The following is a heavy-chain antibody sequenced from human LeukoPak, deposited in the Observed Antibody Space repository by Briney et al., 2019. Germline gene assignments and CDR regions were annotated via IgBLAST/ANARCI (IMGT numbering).Heavy chain of an antibody. CDR3: ARLNYYDSGSLTYSFDY. CDR2: IYYLDAT. Sequence: SQTLSLTCTVSGTSISSSTYYYWSWIRQHPGEAPEWLGYIYYLDATYYNPSLKSRVSISVAASENQFSQKLTSVTAADTAVYYCARLNYYDSGSLTYSFDYWGQGTLVTVSP. J-gene: IGHJ4*02. CDR1: GTSISSSTYYY. V-gene: IGHV4-31*03. D-gene: IGHD3-10*01.